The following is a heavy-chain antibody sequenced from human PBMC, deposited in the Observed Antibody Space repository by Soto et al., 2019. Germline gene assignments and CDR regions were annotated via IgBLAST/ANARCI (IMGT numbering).Heavy chain of an antibody. D-gene: IGHD3-3*01. J-gene: IGHJ5*02. CDR1: GGSISSSNW. V-gene: IGHV4-4*02. CDR2: IYHSGST. CDR3: ARSKDYDRSPNWFDP. Sequence: SETLSLTCAVSGGSISSSNWWSWVRQPPGKGLEWIGEIYHSGSTNYNPSLKSRVTISVDKSKNQFSLKLSSVTAADTAVYYCARSKDYDRSPNWFDPWGQGTLVTVSS.